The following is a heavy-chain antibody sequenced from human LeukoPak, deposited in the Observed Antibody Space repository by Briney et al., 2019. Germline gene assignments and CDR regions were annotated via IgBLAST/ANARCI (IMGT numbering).Heavy chain of an antibody. J-gene: IGHJ4*02. CDR2: IRYDGSK. D-gene: IGHD3-22*01. CDR1: GFTFSSYG. Sequence: GGSLRLSCAASGFTFSSYGMHWVRQAPGKGLEWVAFIRYDGSKYYADSVKGRFTISRDNSKNTLYLQMNSLRAEDTAVYYCAKDLGSSGYLSYFDYWGQGTLVTVSS. V-gene: IGHV3-30*02. CDR3: AKDLGSSGYLSYFDY.